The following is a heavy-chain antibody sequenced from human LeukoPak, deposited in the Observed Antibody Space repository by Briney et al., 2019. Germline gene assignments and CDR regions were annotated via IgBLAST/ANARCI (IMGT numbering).Heavy chain of an antibody. D-gene: IGHD2-15*01. J-gene: IGHJ5*02. CDR1: GFTFSDYY. CDR3: ARDLAASALRSSFDP. V-gene: IGHV3-11*01. CDR2: ISSSGSTI. Sequence: KPGGSLRLPCAASGFTFSDYYMSWIRQAPGKGLEWVSYISSSGSTIYYADSVKGRFTISRDNAKNSLYLQMNSLRAEDTAVYYCARDLAASALRSSFDPWGQGTLVTVSS.